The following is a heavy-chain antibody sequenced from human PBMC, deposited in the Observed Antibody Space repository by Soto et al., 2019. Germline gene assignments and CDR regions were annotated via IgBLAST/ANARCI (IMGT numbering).Heavy chain of an antibody. J-gene: IGHJ4*02. CDR3: ARARYSSSTLFDY. Sequence: QVQLVESGGGVVQPGRSLRLSCAASGFTFSSYAMHWVRQAPGKGLEWVAVISYDGGNKYYADSVKGRFTISRDNSKNTLYLQMNTLGAEDTAVYYCARARYSSSTLFDYWGQGTLVSVSS. CDR2: ISYDGGNK. D-gene: IGHD6-6*01. CDR1: GFTFSSYA. V-gene: IGHV3-30-3*01.